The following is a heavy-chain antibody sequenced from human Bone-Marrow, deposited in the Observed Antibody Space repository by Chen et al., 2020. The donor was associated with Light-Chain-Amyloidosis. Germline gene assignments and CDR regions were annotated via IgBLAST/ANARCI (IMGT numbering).Heavy chain of an antibody. CDR1: GFTFSSYA. V-gene: IGHV3-30-3*01. Sequence: GFTFSSYAMHWVRQAPGKGLEWVAVISYDGSNKYYADSVKGRFTISRDNSKNTLYLQMNSLRAEDTAVYYCARGGYYYDSSGYQPPGCFWGYY. D-gene: IGHD3-22*01. J-gene: IGHJ6*01. CDR3: ARGGYYYDSSGYQPPGCFWGYY. CDR2: ISYDGSNK.